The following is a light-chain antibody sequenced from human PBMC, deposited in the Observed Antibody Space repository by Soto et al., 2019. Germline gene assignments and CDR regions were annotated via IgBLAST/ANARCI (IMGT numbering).Light chain of an antibody. J-gene: IGKJ1*01. CDR1: QSVSSNY. CDR2: GAS. CDR3: QQYGCSPTWT. Sequence: VLTQSPDTLSLSPGEKATLSCRARQSVSSNYLAWYQQKPGQAPRLLIYGASIRATGLPDRFRGSGSGTDCTLTISRLEPEDFAVYYCQQYGCSPTWTFGQGTKVEIK. V-gene: IGKV3-20*01.